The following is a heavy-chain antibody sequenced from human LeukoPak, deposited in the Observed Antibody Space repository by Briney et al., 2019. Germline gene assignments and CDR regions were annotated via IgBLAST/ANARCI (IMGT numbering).Heavy chain of an antibody. CDR2: INPNSGGT. Sequence: ASVKVSCKASGYTFTGYYMHWVRQAPGQGLEWMGWINPNSGGTNYAQKFQGRVTMTRDTSISTAYMELSRLRSDDTAVYYCARDSLLSQASFDYWGQGTLVTVSS. V-gene: IGHV1-2*02. CDR3: ARDSLLSQASFDY. CDR1: GYTFTGYY. D-gene: IGHD3-16*02. J-gene: IGHJ4*02.